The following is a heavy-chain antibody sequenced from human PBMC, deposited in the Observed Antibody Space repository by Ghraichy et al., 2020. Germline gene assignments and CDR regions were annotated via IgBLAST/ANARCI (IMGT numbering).Heavy chain of an antibody. CDR3: ARSRRPNYPNRNWYFDL. J-gene: IGHJ2*01. Sequence: GESLNISCAASGFTFSSYDMHWVRQATGKGLEWVSAIGTAGDTYYPGSVKGRFTISRENAKNSLYLQMNSLRAGDTAVYYCARSRRPNYPNRNWYFDLWGRGTLVTVSS. CDR1: GFTFSSYD. D-gene: IGHD2-8*01. V-gene: IGHV3-13*01. CDR2: IGTAGDT.